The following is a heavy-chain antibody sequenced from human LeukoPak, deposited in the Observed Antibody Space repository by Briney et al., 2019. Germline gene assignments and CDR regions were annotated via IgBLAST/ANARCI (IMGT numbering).Heavy chain of an antibody. Sequence: ASVKVSCKASGGTFSSYTISWVRQAPGQGLEWMGRIIPILGIANYAQKFQGRVTITADESTSTAYMELSSLRSEDTAVYYCATARADCSGGSCFYYYMDVWGKGTTVTVSS. CDR1: GGTFSSYT. CDR3: ATARADCSGGSCFYYYMDV. D-gene: IGHD2-15*01. J-gene: IGHJ6*03. CDR2: IIPILGIA. V-gene: IGHV1-69*02.